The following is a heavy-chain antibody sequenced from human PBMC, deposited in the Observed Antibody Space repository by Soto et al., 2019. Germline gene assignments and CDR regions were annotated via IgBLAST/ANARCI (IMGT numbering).Heavy chain of an antibody. CDR1: GFSLSTYGMG. J-gene: IGHJ4*02. CDR3: ERPTRGVYDLGRLWETFDY. V-gene: IGHV2-5*02. Sequence: QITVKESGLTRVKPTETLTLTCTFSGFSLSTYGMGVGWIRQPPGKALEWLALIYLDDDKRYSPSLRSRLTITNDTSKDQVDRTMSNIDPVDTATYYCERPTRGVYDLGRLWETFDYWGQGTLVTVSS. D-gene: IGHD5-12*01. CDR2: IYLDDDK.